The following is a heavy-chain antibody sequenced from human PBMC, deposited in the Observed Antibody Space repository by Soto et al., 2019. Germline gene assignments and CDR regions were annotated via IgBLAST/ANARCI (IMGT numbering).Heavy chain of an antibody. CDR1: GGSFSGYY. V-gene: IGHV4-34*01. CDR3: AITGDIVVVTAIHYGMDV. Sequence: QVQLQQWGAGLLKPSETLSLTCAVYGGSFSGYYWSWIRQPPGKGLEWIGEINHSGSTNYNPSLKSRVTISVDTSKNQFSLKLSSVTAADTAVYYCAITGDIVVVTAIHYGMDVWGQGTTVTVSS. CDR2: INHSGST. D-gene: IGHD2-21*02. J-gene: IGHJ6*02.